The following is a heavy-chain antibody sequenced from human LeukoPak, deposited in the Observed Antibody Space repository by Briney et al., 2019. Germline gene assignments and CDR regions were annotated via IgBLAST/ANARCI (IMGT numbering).Heavy chain of an antibody. D-gene: IGHD3-9*01. Sequence: PGGSLRLSCAASGFTFSDYYMSWIRQAPGKGLEWVSYISSSGTTIYYADSVKGRFTISRDNAKNSLYLQMNSLRAEDTAVYYCAREVRYFDWDRSGAGDWGQGTLVTVSS. CDR2: ISSSGTTI. J-gene: IGHJ4*02. CDR3: AREVRYFDWDRSGAGD. V-gene: IGHV3-11*04. CDR1: GFTFSDYY.